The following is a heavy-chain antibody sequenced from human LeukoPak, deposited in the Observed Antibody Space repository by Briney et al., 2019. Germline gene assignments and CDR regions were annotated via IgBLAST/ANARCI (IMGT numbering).Heavy chain of an antibody. Sequence: SETLSLTCTVSGGSISSSSYYWGWIRQPPGKGLEWIGEIHHSGSTNCKPSLKSRVTISVDKSANQFSLKLSSVTATDTAVYYCARAATYYDGSGYGHLDVWGQGTTVTVSS. V-gene: IGHV4-39*07. CDR3: ARAATYYDGSGYGHLDV. D-gene: IGHD3-22*01. CDR1: GGSISSSSYY. J-gene: IGHJ6*02. CDR2: IHHSGST.